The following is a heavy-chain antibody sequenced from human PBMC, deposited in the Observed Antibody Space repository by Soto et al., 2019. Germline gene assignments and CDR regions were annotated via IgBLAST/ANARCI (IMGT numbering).Heavy chain of an antibody. CDR1: GGSISSYY. Sequence: PSETLSLTCTVSGGSISSYYWSWIRHPPGKGLEWIGYIYYSGSTNYNPSLKSRVTISVDTSKNQFSLKLSSVTAADTAVYYCARDRYNWNYGWRWFDPWGQGTLVTVSS. V-gene: IGHV4-59*01. D-gene: IGHD1-7*01. CDR3: ARDRYNWNYGWRWFDP. CDR2: IYYSGST. J-gene: IGHJ5*02.